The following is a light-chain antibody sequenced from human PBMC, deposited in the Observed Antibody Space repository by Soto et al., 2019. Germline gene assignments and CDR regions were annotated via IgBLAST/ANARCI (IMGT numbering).Light chain of an antibody. Sequence: QAVVTQEPSLTVSPGGTVTLTCASSSGAVTSGYNPNWFQQKPGQAPRILIYSTSNKHSWAPARFSGSLLGGKAALTLSGVQPEDEADYHCLLFYGGAWVFGGGTKLTVL. CDR2: STS. V-gene: IGLV7-43*01. J-gene: IGLJ3*02. CDR1: SGAVTSGYN. CDR3: LLFYGGAWV.